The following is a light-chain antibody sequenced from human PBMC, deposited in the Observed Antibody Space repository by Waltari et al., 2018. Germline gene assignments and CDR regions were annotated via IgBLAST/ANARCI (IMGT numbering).Light chain of an antibody. CDR2: GAS. Sequence: EIVLTQSPGTLSLSPGERATLSCRPSQTVSSNFLAWYQQKRGQAPRLLIYGASNRATGIPDRFSGSGSGTRFTLTISRLEPEDFAVYYCQQYGQTFGQGTKVEIK. V-gene: IGKV3-20*01. J-gene: IGKJ1*01. CDR1: QTVSSNF. CDR3: QQYGQT.